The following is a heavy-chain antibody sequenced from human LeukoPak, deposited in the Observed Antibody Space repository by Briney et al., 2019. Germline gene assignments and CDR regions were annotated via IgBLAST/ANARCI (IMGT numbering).Heavy chain of an antibody. J-gene: IGHJ4*02. CDR2: ISYSGTT. CDR1: GGSINSYY. D-gene: IGHD4-17*01. CDR3: ARTTTTFDD. V-gene: IGHV4-59*01. Sequence: SETLSLTCTVSGGSINSYYWSWIRQPPGKGLKWIGYISYSGTTKYSPSLNSRVTRSLDTSKNQFSLKLTSVTAADTAVYYCARTTTTFDDWGQGTLVTVSS.